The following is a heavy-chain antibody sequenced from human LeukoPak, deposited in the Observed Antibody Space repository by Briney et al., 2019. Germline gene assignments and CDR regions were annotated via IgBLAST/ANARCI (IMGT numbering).Heavy chain of an antibody. CDR2: ISGVGGTT. CDR1: GFTFRKYA. D-gene: IGHD3-3*01. V-gene: IGHV3-23*01. CDR3: AKDQDLWSGYFDY. Sequence: GGSLRLSCAASGFTFRKYAMNWVRQAPGRGLEWVSSISGVGGTTHYADSVKGRFTISRDNSKNTVYLQMNSLRAEDTAVYYCAKDQDLWSGYFDYWGQGTLVTVSS. J-gene: IGHJ4*02.